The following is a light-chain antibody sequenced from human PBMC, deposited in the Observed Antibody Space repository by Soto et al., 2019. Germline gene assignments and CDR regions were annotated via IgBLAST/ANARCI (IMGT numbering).Light chain of an antibody. CDR2: GAS. V-gene: IGKV3-15*01. J-gene: IGKJ1*01. CDR1: QSVSSSY. Sequence: EIVLTQSPGTLSLSPGERATLSCRASQSVSSSYLAWYQQKPGQAPRLLIYGASTRATDVPARFSGSGSGTEFTLTISSLQSEDFVVYYCQLYNNWPETFGQGTKVDIK. CDR3: QLYNNWPET.